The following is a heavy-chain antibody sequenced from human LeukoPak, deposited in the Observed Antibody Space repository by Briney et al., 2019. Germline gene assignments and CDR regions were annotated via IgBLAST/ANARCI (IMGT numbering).Heavy chain of an antibody. CDR2: IRSKAYGGTT. J-gene: IGHJ4*02. CDR3: TSPGYLTTVTLSPNFFDY. CDR1: GFTFGDYA. V-gene: IGHV3-49*04. D-gene: IGHD4-17*01. Sequence: GGSPRLSCTASGFTFGDYAMSWVRQAPGKGLEWVGFIRSKAYGGTTEYAASVKGRFTISRDDSKSIAYLQMNSLKTEDTAVYYCTSPGYLTTVTLSPNFFDYWGQGTLVTVSS.